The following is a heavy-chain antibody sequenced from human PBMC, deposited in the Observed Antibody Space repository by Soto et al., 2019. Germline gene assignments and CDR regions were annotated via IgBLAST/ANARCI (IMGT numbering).Heavy chain of an antibody. CDR2: ISYDGSNK. V-gene: IGHV3-30*18. D-gene: IGHD6-13*01. Sequence: GGSLRLSCAASGFTFSSYGMHWVRQAPGKGLEWVAVISYDGSNKYYADSVKGRFTISRDNSKNTLYLQINSLRAEDTAVYYCAKDQKAAAGRNVFDYWGQGTLVTVSS. J-gene: IGHJ4*02. CDR3: AKDQKAAAGRNVFDY. CDR1: GFTFSSYG.